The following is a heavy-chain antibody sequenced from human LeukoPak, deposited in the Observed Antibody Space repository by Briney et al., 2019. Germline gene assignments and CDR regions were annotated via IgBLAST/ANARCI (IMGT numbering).Heavy chain of an antibody. D-gene: IGHD4-23*01. CDR3: AKRSDYGGNWNYFDY. J-gene: IGHJ4*02. V-gene: IGHV3-23*01. Sequence: GGSLRLSCAASGFTFSSYGMSWVRQSPGKGLEWVSATSASGGSTYYADSVKGRFTISRDNSKNTLYLQMNSLRAEDTAVYYCAKRSDYGGNWNYFDYWGQGTLVTVSS. CDR1: GFTFSSYG. CDR2: TSASGGST.